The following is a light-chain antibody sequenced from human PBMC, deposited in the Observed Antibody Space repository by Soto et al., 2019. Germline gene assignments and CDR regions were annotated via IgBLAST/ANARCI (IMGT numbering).Light chain of an antibody. CDR1: QSISRW. Sequence: DIQMPESPSTLSASVGESFTITCRASQSISRWLAWYQQKPGKAPKLLIHDATSLESGVPSRFSGSGSGTEFTLTISSLQPEDFATYYCKQYSSYWTVAQGTKVAIK. CDR2: DAT. J-gene: IGKJ1*01. V-gene: IGKV1-5*01. CDR3: KQYSSYWT.